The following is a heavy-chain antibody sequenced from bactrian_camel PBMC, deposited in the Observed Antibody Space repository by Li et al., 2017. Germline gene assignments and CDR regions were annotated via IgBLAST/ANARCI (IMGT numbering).Heavy chain of an antibody. Sequence: HVQLVESGGGSVQAGGSLRLSCASSGSIYGTLCMGWVRQAPGKGLEWVSVIYTVGTSTYYADSVKGRLTISRDNGKNPVYLQMDSLKLEDTAMYYCAADFGPYCSGPYLARRANFEGQGTQVTVS. V-gene: IGHV3S6*01. D-gene: IGHD2*01. CDR1: GSIYGTLC. J-gene: IGHJ4*01. CDR2: IYTVGTST.